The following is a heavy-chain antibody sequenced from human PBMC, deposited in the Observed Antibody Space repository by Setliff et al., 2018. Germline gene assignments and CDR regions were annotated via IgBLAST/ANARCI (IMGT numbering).Heavy chain of an antibody. Sequence: GASVKVSCKASGYTFTSFFHRWVRQAPGQGLEWLGWINSNSGSTTYAQKFQGRVTMTRDTSINTVYMELKSLTSDDSAVYYCAREVPGYSGALDFWGRGTLVTVSS. CDR3: AREVPGYSGALDF. D-gene: IGHD5-12*01. CDR1: GYTFTSFF. V-gene: IGHV1-2*02. J-gene: IGHJ5*01. CDR2: INSNSGST.